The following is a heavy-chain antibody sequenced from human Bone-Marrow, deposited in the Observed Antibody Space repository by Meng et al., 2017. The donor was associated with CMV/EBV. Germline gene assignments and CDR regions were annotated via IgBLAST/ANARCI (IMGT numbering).Heavy chain of an antibody. CDR3: ARGYPLRFLEWFHHGSSWFDP. D-gene: IGHD3-3*01. J-gene: IGHJ5*02. V-gene: IGHV4-34*01. Sequence: GSLRLSCAVYGGSFSGYYWSWIRQPPGKGLEWIGEINHSGSTNYNPSLKSRVTISVDTSKNQFSLKLSSVTAAGTAVYYCARGYPLRFLEWFHHGSSWFDPWGQGPLVTVSS. CDR1: GGSFSGYY. CDR2: INHSGST.